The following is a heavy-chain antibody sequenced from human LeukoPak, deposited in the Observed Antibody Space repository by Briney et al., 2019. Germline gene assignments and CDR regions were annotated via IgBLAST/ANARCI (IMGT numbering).Heavy chain of an antibody. V-gene: IGHV1-69*05. J-gene: IGHJ5*02. CDR2: IIPILGTA. CDR3: AFTPLGDQLLDNWFDP. CDR1: GGTFSSYA. D-gene: IGHD2-2*01. Sequence: SVKVSCKASGGTFSSYAISWVRQAPGQGLEWMGRIIPILGTANYAQKFQGRVTITTDESTSTAYMELSSLRSEDTAVYYCAFTPLGDQLLDNWFDPWGQGTLVTVSS.